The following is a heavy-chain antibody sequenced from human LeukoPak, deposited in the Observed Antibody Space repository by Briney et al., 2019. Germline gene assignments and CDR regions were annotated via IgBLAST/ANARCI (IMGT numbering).Heavy chain of an antibody. Sequence: SETLSLTCAASGCSISSGSYYWSWIRQPAGEGREWIVRIYTSGSTNYDPSPNRLATITVDTSSNQFSLKLSSVNAADTAVSSCAAGSYGYWLFDLWGRGTLVTVSS. CDR2: IYTSGST. J-gene: IGHJ2*01. D-gene: IGHD1-26*01. CDR3: AAGSYGYWLFDL. V-gene: IGHV4-61*02. CDR1: GCSISSGSYY.